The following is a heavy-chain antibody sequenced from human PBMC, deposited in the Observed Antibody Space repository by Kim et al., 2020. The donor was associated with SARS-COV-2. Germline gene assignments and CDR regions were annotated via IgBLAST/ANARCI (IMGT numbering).Heavy chain of an antibody. CDR2: MNPNSGNT. V-gene: IGHV1-8*01. J-gene: IGHJ4*02. D-gene: IGHD3-9*01. Sequence: ASVKVSCKASGYTFTSDDINWVRQATGQGLEWMGWMNPNSGNTGYAPKFQGRVTMTKNISISTAYMELSSLRSEDTAIYYCARGPGAYYDILTGFYLHDYYFDHWGQGTLVTVSS. CDR3: ARGPGAYYDILTGFYLHDYYFDH. CDR1: GYTFTSDD.